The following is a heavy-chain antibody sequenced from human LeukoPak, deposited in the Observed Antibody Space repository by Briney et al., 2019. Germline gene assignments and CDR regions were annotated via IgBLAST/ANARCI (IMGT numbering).Heavy chain of an antibody. V-gene: IGHV3-74*01. D-gene: IGHD3/OR15-3a*01. CDR2: INTDGSST. CDR3: ARALWPGGFDI. J-gene: IGHJ3*02. CDR1: GFTFSDSW. Sequence: PGGSLRLSCAASGFTFSDSWMYWVRQAPGKGLVWVAFINTDGSSTNHADSVRGRFTISRDNAKNTLYLQVNSLRAEDTAVYYCARALWPGGFDIWGQGTMVTVSS.